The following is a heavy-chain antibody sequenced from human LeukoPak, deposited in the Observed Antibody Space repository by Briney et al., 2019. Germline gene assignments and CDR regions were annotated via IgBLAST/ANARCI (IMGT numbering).Heavy chain of an antibody. CDR2: ISYTGNT. CDR1: GGSISGYC. Sequence: PSETLSLTCSVSGGSISGYCWTWIRQPPGKGMAWIGHISYTGNTKYNPSLKSRVTISVDTSKNQLSLNLSSVTAADTALYYCARDTGNYGGDWFDPWGQGTLVTVSS. D-gene: IGHD1-7*01. J-gene: IGHJ5*02. V-gene: IGHV4-59*01. CDR3: ARDTGNYGGDWFDP.